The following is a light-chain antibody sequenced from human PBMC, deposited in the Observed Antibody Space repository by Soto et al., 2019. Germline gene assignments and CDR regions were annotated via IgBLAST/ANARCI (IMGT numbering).Light chain of an antibody. V-gene: IGLV1-44*01. CDR2: SNN. CDR1: SSNIGSNT. CDR3: AAWEDSLNGWV. Sequence: QSVLTQPPSASGTPGQRVTISCSGSSSNIGSNTVNWYQQLPGTAPKLLIYSNNQRPSGVPDRFSGSKSGTSASLAISGLQSDDEAVYYCAAWEDSLNGWVFGGGTKVTVL. J-gene: IGLJ3*02.